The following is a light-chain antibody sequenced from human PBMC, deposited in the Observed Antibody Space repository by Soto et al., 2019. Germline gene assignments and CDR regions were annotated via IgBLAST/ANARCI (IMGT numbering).Light chain of an antibody. Sequence: EIGMTQSPATLSVYPVERATLSCRASQSVSSNLAWYHQKPGHAHRLLIYGASTRATGIPARFSGSGSGRKFNLIISSLQSEDFAVYYCQQYTNLAPITFGQGTRLEIK. J-gene: IGKJ5*01. CDR2: GAS. CDR1: QSVSSN. V-gene: IGKV3-15*01. CDR3: QQYTNLAPIT.